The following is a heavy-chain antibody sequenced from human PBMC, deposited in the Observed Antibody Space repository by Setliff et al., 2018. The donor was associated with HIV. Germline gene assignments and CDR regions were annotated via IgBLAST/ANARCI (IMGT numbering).Heavy chain of an antibody. D-gene: IGHD3-3*01. J-gene: IGHJ4*02. CDR1: GGSVSSGGYF. CDR3: ASQVTGYHDFWSGYLGYFDY. V-gene: IGHV4-39*01. Sequence: SETLSLTCTVSGGSVSSGGYFWGWIRQPPGKGLEWIGSIYYSGSAYYNSSLRSRLTISVDTSKNQFSLKLKSVAAADTAVYYCASQVTGYHDFWSGYLGYFDYWGQGLLVTVSS. CDR2: IYYSGSA.